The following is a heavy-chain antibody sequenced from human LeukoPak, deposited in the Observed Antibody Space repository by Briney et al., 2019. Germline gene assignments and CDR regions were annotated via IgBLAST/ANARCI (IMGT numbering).Heavy chain of an antibody. V-gene: IGHV1-18*04. CDR3: ARDYIAPYSSGWYPDY. CDR1: GYSFTSYA. CDR2: ISRYNGDT. J-gene: IGHJ4*02. Sequence: ASVKVSCKASGYSFTSYAISWLRQAPGQGLEWMGWISRYNGDTKYAQKVQGRVTMTTDTSTSTAYMDLRNLRSDDTAVYYCARDYIAPYSSGWYPDYWGQGTLATVSS. D-gene: IGHD6-19*01.